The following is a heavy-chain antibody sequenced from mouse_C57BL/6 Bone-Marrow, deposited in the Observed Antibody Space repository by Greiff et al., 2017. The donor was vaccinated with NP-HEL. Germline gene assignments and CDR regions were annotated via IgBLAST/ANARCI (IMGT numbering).Heavy chain of an antibody. Sequence: QVQLQQSGAELVRPGSSVKLSCKPSGYTFTSYWMHWVKQRPIQGLEWIGNIDPSDRETHYNQKFKDKATLTVDKSSSTAYMQLSSLTSEDSAVYYCARSRYDYAYFDYWGQGTTLTVSS. D-gene: IGHD2-4*01. V-gene: IGHV1-52*01. J-gene: IGHJ2*01. CDR2: IDPSDRET. CDR3: ARSRYDYAYFDY. CDR1: GYTFTSYW.